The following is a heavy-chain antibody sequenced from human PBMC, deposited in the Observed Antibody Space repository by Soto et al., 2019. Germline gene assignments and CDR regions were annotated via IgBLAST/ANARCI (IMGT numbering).Heavy chain of an antibody. CDR1: GYTFTSYA. V-gene: IGHV1-3*01. D-gene: IGHD2-8*01. Sequence: ASVKVSCKASGYTFTSYAMHWVRQAPGQRLEWMGWINAGNGNTKYSQKFQGRVTITRDTSASTAYMGLSSLRSEDTAVYYCARSDIVLMVSLNWFDPWGQGTLVTVSS. CDR2: INAGNGNT. J-gene: IGHJ5*02. CDR3: ARSDIVLMVSLNWFDP.